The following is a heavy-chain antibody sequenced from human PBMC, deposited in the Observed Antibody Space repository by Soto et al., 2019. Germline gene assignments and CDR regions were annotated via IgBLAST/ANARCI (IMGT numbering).Heavy chain of an antibody. V-gene: IGHV1-8*01. J-gene: IGHJ4*02. D-gene: IGHD6-13*01. CDR2: MNPNSGNT. Sequence: ASVKVSCKASGYTFTSYDINWVRQATGQGLEWMGWMNPNSGNTGYAQKFQGRVTMTRNTSISTAYMELSSLRSEDTAVYYCARGVAAAGLLIYYFDYWGQGTLVTVSS. CDR3: ARGVAAAGLLIYYFDY. CDR1: GYTFTSYD.